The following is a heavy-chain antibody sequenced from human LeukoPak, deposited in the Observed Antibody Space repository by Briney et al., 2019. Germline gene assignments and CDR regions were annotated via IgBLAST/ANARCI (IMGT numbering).Heavy chain of an antibody. CDR3: AREKIGVEMATYGGLNAFDI. CDR1: GYTFTSYY. Sequence: ASVKDSCKASGYTFTSYYMHWVRQAPGQGLEWMGIINPSGGSTSYAQKFQGRVTMTRDTSTSTVYMELSSLRSEDTAVYYCAREKIGVEMATYGGLNAFDIWGQGTMVTVSS. CDR2: INPSGGST. D-gene: IGHD5-24*01. V-gene: IGHV1-46*01. J-gene: IGHJ3*02.